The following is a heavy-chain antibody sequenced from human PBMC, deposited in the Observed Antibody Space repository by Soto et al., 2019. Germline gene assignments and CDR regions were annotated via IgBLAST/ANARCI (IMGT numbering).Heavy chain of an antibody. CDR1: GGTFNTYG. V-gene: IGHV1-69*01. J-gene: IGHJ4*02. CDR3: ARGGELAGWMPFDS. Sequence: QVHLVQSGAEVKKPGSSVKVSCRASGGTFNTYGFNWVRQAPGQGLEWMGGIIPLFGTTTYAHNFLGSVTYTAEQSTKTAYMEMRRLTSEDTAVYFCARGGELAGWMPFDSWGQGTLVTVSS. CDR2: IIPLFGTT. D-gene: IGHD6-19*01.